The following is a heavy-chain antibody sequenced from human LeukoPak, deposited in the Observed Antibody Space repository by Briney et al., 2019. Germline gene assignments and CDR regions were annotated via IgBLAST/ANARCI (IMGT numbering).Heavy chain of an antibody. D-gene: IGHD3-3*01. CDR1: GYTFTSYD. V-gene: IGHV1-8*01. CDR3: ARSKAKIFGVVIIY. CDR2: MNPNSGNT. J-gene: IGHJ4*02. Sequence: ASVKVSCKASGYTFTSYDINWVRQATGQGLEWMGWMNPNSGNTGCAQKFQGRVTMTRNTSISTAYMELSRLRSDDTAVYYCARSKAKIFGVVIIYWGQGTLVTVSS.